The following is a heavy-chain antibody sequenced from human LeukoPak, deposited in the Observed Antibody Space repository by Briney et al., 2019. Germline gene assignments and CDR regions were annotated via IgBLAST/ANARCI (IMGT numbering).Heavy chain of an antibody. CDR1: GFTFSRYG. V-gene: IGHV3-30*18. J-gene: IGHJ4*02. CDR3: GKVLSAFVVVVAADY. CDR2: ISYDGSNK. Sequence: GGSLRLSCAAYGFTFSRYGMHWVRQAPGKGLEWVASISYDGSNKYYADSVKGRFTISRDSSKNTLYLQMNSLRAEDTAVYYCGKVLSAFVVVVAADYWGQGTLVTVSS. D-gene: IGHD2-15*01.